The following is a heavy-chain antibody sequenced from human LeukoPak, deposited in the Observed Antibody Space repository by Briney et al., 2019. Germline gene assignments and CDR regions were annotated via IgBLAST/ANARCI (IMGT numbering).Heavy chain of an antibody. J-gene: IGHJ4*02. Sequence: PGGSLRLSCAASGFTCSSYSMNWVRQAPGKGLEWVSSISSSSSYIYYADSVKGRFTISRDNAKNSLYLQMNSLRAEDTAVYYCARVPAAAYYFDYWGQGTLVTVSS. V-gene: IGHV3-21*01. CDR2: ISSSSSYI. CDR1: GFTCSSYS. D-gene: IGHD2-2*01. CDR3: ARVPAAAYYFDY.